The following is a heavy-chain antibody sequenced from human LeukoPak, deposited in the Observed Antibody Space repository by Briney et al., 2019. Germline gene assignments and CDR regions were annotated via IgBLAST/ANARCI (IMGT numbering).Heavy chain of an antibody. Sequence: SETLSLTCTVSGGSISSYYWSWIRQPPGKGLEWIGYIYYSGSTNYNPSLKSRVTISVDTSKNQFSLKVSSVTAADTAVYYCARSRGNYYYYYMDVWGKGTTVTVSS. J-gene: IGHJ6*03. CDR3: ARSRGNYYYYYMDV. CDR1: GGSISSYY. CDR2: IYYSGST. V-gene: IGHV4-59*13. D-gene: IGHD1-14*01.